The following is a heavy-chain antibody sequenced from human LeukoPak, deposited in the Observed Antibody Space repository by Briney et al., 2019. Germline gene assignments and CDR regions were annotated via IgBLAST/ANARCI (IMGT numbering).Heavy chain of an antibody. CDR1: GYTFTGYY. Sequence: APVKVSCKASGYTFTGYYMHWVRHAPGQGLEWMGWINPNSGGTNYAQKFQGRGTMTRDTSISTAYMGLSRLRSDDTAVYYCARDLSSADYGDYVYFDYWGQGTLVTVSS. D-gene: IGHD4-17*01. CDR3: ARDLSSADYGDYVYFDY. J-gene: IGHJ4*02. CDR2: INPNSGGT. V-gene: IGHV1-2*02.